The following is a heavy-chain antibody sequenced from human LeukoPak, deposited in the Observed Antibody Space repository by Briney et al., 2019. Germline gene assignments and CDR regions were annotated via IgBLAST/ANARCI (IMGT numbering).Heavy chain of an antibody. CDR1: GYSFTSYW. J-gene: IGHJ4*02. V-gene: IGHV5-51*01. D-gene: IGHD5-18*01. CDR2: IYPGDSDT. CDR3: ARPRGYSYGFDY. Sequence: GESLKISCKGSGYSFTSYWIGWVRPMPGRGLGWLGIIYPGDSDTRYSPSFQGQVTISADKSISTAYLKWSSLKASDTAMYYCARPRGYSYGFDYWGQGTLVTVSS.